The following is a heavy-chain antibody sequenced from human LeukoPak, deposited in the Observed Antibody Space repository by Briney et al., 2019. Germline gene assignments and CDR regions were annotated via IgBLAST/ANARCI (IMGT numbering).Heavy chain of an antibody. CDR3: ARHAITIFGGSFDP. J-gene: IGHJ5*02. CDR1: GGSIGSYY. D-gene: IGHD3-3*01. CDR2: IYTSGST. V-gene: IGHV4-4*09. Sequence: SETLSLTCTVSGGSIGSYYWSWIRQPPGKGLEWIGYIYTSGSTNYNPSLKSRVTISVDTSKNQFSLKLSSVTAADTAVYYCARHAITIFGGSFDPWGQGTLVTVSS.